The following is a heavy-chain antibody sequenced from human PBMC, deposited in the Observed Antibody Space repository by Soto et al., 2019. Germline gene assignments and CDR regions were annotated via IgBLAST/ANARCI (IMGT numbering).Heavy chain of an antibody. CDR2: ISAYNGNT. D-gene: IGHD6-13*01. CDR3: ARGIAAAGPFYYYGMDV. V-gene: IGHV1-18*04. Sequence: GASVKVSCKASGYTFTSYGISWVRQAPGQGLEWMGWISAYNGNTNYAQKLQGRVTMTTDTSTSTAYMELRSLRSDDTAVYYCARGIAAAGPFYYYGMDVWGQGTTVTVSS. J-gene: IGHJ6*02. CDR1: GYTFTSYG.